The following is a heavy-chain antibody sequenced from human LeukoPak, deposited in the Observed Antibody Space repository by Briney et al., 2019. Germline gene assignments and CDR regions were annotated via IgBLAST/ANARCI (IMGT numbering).Heavy chain of an antibody. CDR3: ARDSLVGATMDY. CDR1: GFTFSSYG. J-gene: IGHJ4*02. Sequence: GGSLGLSCAASGFTFSSYGMHWVRQAPGKGLEWVAVIWYDGSNKYYADSVKGRFTISRDNSKNTLYLQMNSLRAEDTAVYYCARDSLVGATMDYWGQGTLVTVSS. CDR2: IWYDGSNK. D-gene: IGHD1-26*01. V-gene: IGHV3-33*01.